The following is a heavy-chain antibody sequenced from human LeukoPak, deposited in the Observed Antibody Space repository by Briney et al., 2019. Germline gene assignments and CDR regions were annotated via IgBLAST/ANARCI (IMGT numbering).Heavy chain of an antibody. CDR1: GFTFSSYW. J-gene: IGHJ4*02. V-gene: IGHV3-7*01. CDR2: IKQDGSEK. CDR3: ARVARDGYNQGDY. D-gene: IGHD5-24*01. Sequence: PGGSLRLSCAASGFTFSSYWMSWVRQAPGKGLEWVANIKQDGSEKYYVDSVKGRFTISRDNAKNSLYLQMNSLRAEDTAVYYCARVARDGYNQGDYWGQGTLVTVSS.